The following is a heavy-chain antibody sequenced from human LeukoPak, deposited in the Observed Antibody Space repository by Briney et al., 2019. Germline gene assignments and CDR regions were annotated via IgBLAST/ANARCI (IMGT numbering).Heavy chain of an antibody. J-gene: IGHJ4*02. Sequence: PGGSLRLSCAASGFTFSTYWMSWVRQAPGKGLEWVANIKQDGSDKYYVDSVKGRFTISKDNAKNSLYLQMNSLTAEDTAVYYCLVIASAGTGYWGQGTLVTVSS. CDR3: LVIASAGTGY. D-gene: IGHD6-13*01. CDR1: GFTFSTYW. V-gene: IGHV3-7*01. CDR2: IKQDGSDK.